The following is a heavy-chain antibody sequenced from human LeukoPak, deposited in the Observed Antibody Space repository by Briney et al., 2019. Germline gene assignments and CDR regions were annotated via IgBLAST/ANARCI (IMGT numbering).Heavy chain of an antibody. CDR1: GVTFSSYS. V-gene: IGHV3-21*01. J-gene: IGHJ4*02. D-gene: IGHD6-13*01. Sequence: RGGLRLSCAASGVTFSSYSMNWVRQGPGKGLGWGSSISSSSSYIYYADSVKGRFTISRDNAKNTLYLQMNSLRAEDTAVYYCARDPRIAAAADPYWGQGTLVTVSS. CDR3: ARDPRIAAAADPY. CDR2: ISSSSSYI.